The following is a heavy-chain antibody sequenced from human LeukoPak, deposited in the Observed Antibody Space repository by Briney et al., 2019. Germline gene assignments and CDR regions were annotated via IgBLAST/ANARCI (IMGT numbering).Heavy chain of an antibody. CDR2: IYWDDDK. V-gene: IGHV2-5*02. D-gene: IGHD3-10*01. J-gene: IGHJ4*02. CDR3: THGMSKSSGNYLGRFDY. CDR1: GFSLSTSGVG. Sequence: SGPTLVNPTQTLTLTCTFSGFSLSTSGVGVGWIRQSPGKALEWLALIYWDDDKRYSPSLKSRLTIAKDTSNTQVVLTMTNMDPVDTATYYCTHGMSKSSGNYLGRFDYWGQGTLVTVSS.